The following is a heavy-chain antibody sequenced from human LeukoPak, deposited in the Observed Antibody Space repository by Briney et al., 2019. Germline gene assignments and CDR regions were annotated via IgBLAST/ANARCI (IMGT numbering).Heavy chain of an antibody. D-gene: IGHD2-15*01. CDR2: ISYDGSNK. V-gene: IGHV3-30-3*01. CDR3: ARGFLRGYCSGGSCYPRS. CDR1: GFTFSSYA. Sequence: GGSLRLSCAASGFTFSSYAMHWVRQAPGKGLEWVAVISYDGSNKYYADSVKGRFTISRDNSKNTLYLQMNSLRAEDTAVYYCARGFLRGYCSGGSCYPRSWGQGTLVTVSS. J-gene: IGHJ5*02.